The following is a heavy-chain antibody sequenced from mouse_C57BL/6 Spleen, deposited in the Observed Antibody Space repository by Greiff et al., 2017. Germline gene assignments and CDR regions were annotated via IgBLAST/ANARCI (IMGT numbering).Heavy chain of an antibody. D-gene: IGHD2-3*01. CDR2: IYPSDSEA. J-gene: IGHJ3*01. V-gene: IGHV1-61*01. CDR3: AGLLGAY. Sequence: QVQLQQPGAELVRPGSSVKLSCKASGYTFTSYWMDWVKQRPGQGLEWIGNIYPSDSEAHYNQKFKDKATLTVDKSSSTAYMQLRRLTSEDSAVYYCAGLLGAYWGQEALVTLSA. CDR1: GYTFTSYW.